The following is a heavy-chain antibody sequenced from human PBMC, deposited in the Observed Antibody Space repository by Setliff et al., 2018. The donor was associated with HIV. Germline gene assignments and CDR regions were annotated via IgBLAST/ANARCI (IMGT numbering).Heavy chain of an antibody. V-gene: IGHV4-59*08. Sequence: SETLSLTCVISGGSMGSHYWGWIRQPPGKGLEWIGSVHYSGSTYHNPSLNSRATTSIDTPKNQFSLKLNSVTAADTAVYYCARLSGGMVPNYWGPGTLVTVPQ. CDR2: VHYSGST. CDR3: ARLSGGMVPNY. D-gene: IGHD3-10*01. CDR1: GGSMGSHY. J-gene: IGHJ4*02.